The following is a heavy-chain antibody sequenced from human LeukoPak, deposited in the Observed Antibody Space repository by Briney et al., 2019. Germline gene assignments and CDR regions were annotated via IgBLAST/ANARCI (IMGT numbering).Heavy chain of an antibody. CDR2: IYYSGST. CDR3: ARFDYGDYGAGLCAFDI. J-gene: IGHJ3*02. V-gene: IGHV4-59*08. CDR1: GGSISSYY. D-gene: IGHD4-17*01. Sequence: SETLSLTCTVSGGSISSYYWSWIRQPPGKGLEWIGYIYYSGSTNYNPSLKSRVTISVDTSQNQFSLKLSSVTAADTAVYYCARFDYGDYGAGLCAFDIWGQGTMVTVSS.